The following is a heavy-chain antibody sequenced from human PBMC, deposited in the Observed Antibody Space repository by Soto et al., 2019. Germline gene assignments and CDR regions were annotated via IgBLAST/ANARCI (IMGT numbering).Heavy chain of an antibody. V-gene: IGHV3-30-3*01. D-gene: IGHD3-3*01. J-gene: IGHJ6*02. CDR3: PRGYDFWSGYYYPYGMGV. Sequence: GGSLRLSCASSGFIFSSYAMHWVRQAPGKGLEWVAVISFDGSYKYYADSVKGRFTISRDNSKNTLCLQMNSLRAEDTAVYYCPRGYDFWSGYYYPYGMGVWGQGTTVTVSS. CDR2: ISFDGSYK. CDR1: GFIFSSYA.